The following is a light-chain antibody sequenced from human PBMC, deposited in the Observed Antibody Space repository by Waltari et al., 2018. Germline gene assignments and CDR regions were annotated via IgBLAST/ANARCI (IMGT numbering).Light chain of an antibody. J-gene: IGLJ2*01. CDR3: HSHATSITSVI. CDR1: TSDVGNYNL. CDR2: EVP. V-gene: IGLV2-23*02. Sequence: QSALTQPASVSGSPGQSITISCTGTTSDVGNYNLVSWYPQHPGKAPKLLVYEVPKRPSGVSNRFSGSKSGNTASLTISGLQADDEADYYCHSHATSITSVIFGGGTKLTVI.